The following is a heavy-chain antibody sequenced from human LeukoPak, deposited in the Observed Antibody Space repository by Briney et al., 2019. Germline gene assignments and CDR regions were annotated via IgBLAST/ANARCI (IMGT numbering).Heavy chain of an antibody. CDR2: ISGSGGST. V-gene: IGHV3-23*01. CDR1: GFTFSSYA. J-gene: IGHJ5*02. D-gene: IGHD3-22*01. CDR3: AKDEYYYDSSGATRFDP. Sequence: GGSLRLSCAASGFTFSSYAMSWVRQAPGKGLEWVSAISGSGGSTYYADSVKGQFTISRDNSKNTLYLQMNSLRAEDTAVYYCAKDEYYYDSSGATRFDPWGQGTLVTVSS.